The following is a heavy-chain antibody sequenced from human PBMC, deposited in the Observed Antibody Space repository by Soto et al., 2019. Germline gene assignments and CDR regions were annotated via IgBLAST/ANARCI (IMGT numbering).Heavy chain of an antibody. Sequence: GSLRLSCAASGFTFSSFAMGWVRQAPGKGLEWVSDIIDSGGSTYYADSVKGRFTISRDNSKSTLYLQMNSLRAEDTALYYCAKGRSYYYYYGVDVWGQGTTVTGS. J-gene: IGHJ6*02. V-gene: IGHV3-23*01. CDR3: AKGRSYYYYYGVDV. CDR1: GFTFSSFA. CDR2: IIDSGGST.